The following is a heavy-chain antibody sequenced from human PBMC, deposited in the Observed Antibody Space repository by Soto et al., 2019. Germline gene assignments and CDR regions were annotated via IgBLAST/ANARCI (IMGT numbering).Heavy chain of an antibody. J-gene: IGHJ6*02. CDR1: GFTFSSYA. Sequence: AGGSLRLSCAASGFTFSSYAMTWVRQAPGKGLEWVATISGSDGGTYYADSAKDRFTISRDNSKNTLYLQMNNLRAEDTAVYYCANRPRYYHMDVWGQGTTVTVSS. CDR3: ANRPRYYHMDV. V-gene: IGHV3-23*01. CDR2: ISGSDGGT.